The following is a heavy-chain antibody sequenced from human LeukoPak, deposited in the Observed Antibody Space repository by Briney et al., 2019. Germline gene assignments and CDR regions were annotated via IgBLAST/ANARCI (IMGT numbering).Heavy chain of an antibody. CDR3: AKNKERYSSGWSITLDY. V-gene: IGHV3-30*18. CDR2: ISYDGSNK. CDR1: GFTFNSYG. Sequence: GGSLRLSCAASGFTFNSYGMHWVRQAPGKGLEWVAVISYDGSNKYYADSVKGRFTISRDNSKNTLSLQMNSLRAEDTAVYYCAKNKERYSSGWSITLDYWGQGTLVTVSS. J-gene: IGHJ4*02. D-gene: IGHD6-19*01.